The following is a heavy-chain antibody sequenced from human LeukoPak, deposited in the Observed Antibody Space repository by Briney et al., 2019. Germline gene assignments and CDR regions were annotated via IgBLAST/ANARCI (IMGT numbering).Heavy chain of an antibody. CDR2: ISPYNFNT. CDR1: GYTFTSYG. CDR3: AREEREYCGGDCNDAFDI. V-gene: IGHV1-18*01. D-gene: IGHD2-21*02. Sequence: ASVKVSCKASGYTFTSYGISWVRQAPGQGLEWMGWISPYNFNTNYAQKLQGRVTMTTDTSTSTAYMELRSLRSDDTAVYYCAREEREYCGGDCNDAFDIWGQGTMVTVSS. J-gene: IGHJ3*02.